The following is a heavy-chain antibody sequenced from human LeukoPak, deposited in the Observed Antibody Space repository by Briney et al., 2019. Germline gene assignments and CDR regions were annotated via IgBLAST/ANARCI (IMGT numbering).Heavy chain of an antibody. CDR3: ARGYDILTGFGY. D-gene: IGHD3-9*01. CDR2: IYHSGST. Sequence: SQTLSPTCAVSGGSISSGGYSWSWIRQPPGKGLEWIGYIYHSGSTYYNPSLKSRVTISVDRSKNQFSLKLSSVTAADTAVYYCARGYDILTGFGYWGQGTLVTVSS. CDR1: GGSISSGGYS. V-gene: IGHV4-30-2*01. J-gene: IGHJ4*02.